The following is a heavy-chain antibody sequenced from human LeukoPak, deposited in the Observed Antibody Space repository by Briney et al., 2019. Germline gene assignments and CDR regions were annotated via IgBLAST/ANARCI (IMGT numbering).Heavy chain of an antibody. Sequence: PSETLSLTCTVSGGSISSYYWSWIRQPPGKGLEWIGYIYYSGSTNYNPSLKSRVTISVDTSKNQFSLKLSSVTAADTAVYYCARFRIVASSSGLSDYWGQGTLVTVSS. CDR1: GGSISSYY. J-gene: IGHJ4*02. CDR2: IYYSGST. V-gene: IGHV4-59*01. CDR3: ARFRIVASSSGLSDY. D-gene: IGHD6-6*01.